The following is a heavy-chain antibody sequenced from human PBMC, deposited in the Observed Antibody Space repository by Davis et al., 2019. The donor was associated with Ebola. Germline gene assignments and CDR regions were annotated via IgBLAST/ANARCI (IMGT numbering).Heavy chain of an antibody. V-gene: IGHV1-3*01. J-gene: IGHJ4*02. CDR1: GYTFTSYA. D-gene: IGHD4-23*01. Sequence: AASVKVSCKASGYTFTSYAMHWVRQAPGQRLEWMGWINAGNGNTKYSQKFQGRVTITRDTSASTVYMELSSLRSEDTAVYYCARDRADYGGNCHDYWGQGTLVTVSS. CDR2: INAGNGNT. CDR3: ARDRADYGGNCHDY.